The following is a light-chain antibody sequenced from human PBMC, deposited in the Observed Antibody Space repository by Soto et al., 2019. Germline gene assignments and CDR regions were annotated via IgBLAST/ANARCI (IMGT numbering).Light chain of an antibody. J-gene: IGKJ1*01. CDR2: GAS. CDR1: LTIGDS. CDR3: LQDYSYPRT. Sequence: IQMTQSPSSLSASVGDRVTITCRASLTIGDSLSWFQQKAGKPPTLLIYGASALQSGVPARFSGSGSGTDFTLIISRLQPEDSATYYCLQDYSYPRTFGQGTKVDIK. V-gene: IGKV1-6*01.